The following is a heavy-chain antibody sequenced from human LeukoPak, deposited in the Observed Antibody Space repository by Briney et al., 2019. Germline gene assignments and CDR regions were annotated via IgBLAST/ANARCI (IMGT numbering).Heavy chain of an antibody. CDR2: IYSGGST. CDR1: GFTVSSNY. V-gene: IGHV3-53*01. Sequence: PGGSLRLSCAASGFTVSSNYMSWVRQAPGKGLEWVSVIYSGGSTDYADSAKGRFTISRDNSKNTLYLQMNSLRAEDTAVYYCAREIPLRAGWFDPWGQGTLVTVSS. D-gene: IGHD3-3*01. CDR3: AREIPLRAGWFDP. J-gene: IGHJ5*02.